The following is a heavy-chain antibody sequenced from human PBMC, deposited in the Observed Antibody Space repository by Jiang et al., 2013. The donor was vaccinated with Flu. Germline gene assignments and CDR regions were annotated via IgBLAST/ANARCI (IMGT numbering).Heavy chain of an antibody. CDR1: GGSISSYY. CDR3: ARKGGWLQSNFDY. Sequence: SGSGLVKPSETLSLTCTVSGGSISSYYWSWIRQPPGKGLEWIGYIYYSGSTNYNPSLKSRVTISVDTSKNQFSLKLSSVTAADTAVYYCARKGGWLQSNFDYWGQGTLVTVSS. D-gene: IGHD5-24*01. CDR2: IYYSGST. V-gene: IGHV4-59*01. J-gene: IGHJ4*02.